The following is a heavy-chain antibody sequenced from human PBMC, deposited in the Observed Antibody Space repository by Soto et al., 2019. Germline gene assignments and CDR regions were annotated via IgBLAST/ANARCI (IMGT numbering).Heavy chain of an antibody. CDR3: ARMLTYYYDSSGYSDAFDI. CDR1: GGSISSYY. J-gene: IGHJ3*02. V-gene: IGHV4-59*01. CDR2: IYYSGST. D-gene: IGHD3-22*01. Sequence: PSETLSLTFTVSGGSISSYYWSWIRQPPGKGLEWIGYIYYSGSTNYNPSLKSRVTISVDTSKNQFSLKLSSVTAADTAVYYCARMLTYYYDSSGYSDAFDIWGQGTMVTVSS.